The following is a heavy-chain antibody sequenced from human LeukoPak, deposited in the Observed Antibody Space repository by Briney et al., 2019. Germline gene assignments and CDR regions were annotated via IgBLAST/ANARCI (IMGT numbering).Heavy chain of an antibody. J-gene: IGHJ6*03. D-gene: IGHD2-15*01. CDR2: INPNSGGT. Sequence: ASVKVSCKASGYTFTGYYMHWVRQAPGQGLEWMGWINPNSGGTNYAQKFQGRVTMTRDTSISTAYMELSRLRSDDTAVYYCARGRITSRVVAVDYYYYYMDVWGKGTTVTVSS. V-gene: IGHV1-2*02. CDR1: GYTFTGYY. CDR3: ARGRITSRVVAVDYYYYYMDV.